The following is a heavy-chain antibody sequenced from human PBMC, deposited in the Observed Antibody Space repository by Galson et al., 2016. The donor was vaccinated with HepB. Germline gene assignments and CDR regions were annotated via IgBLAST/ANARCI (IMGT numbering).Heavy chain of an antibody. J-gene: IGHJ5*02. CDR1: GGSLSDNY. CDR3: ARCLRGRGGPERLLDP. Sequence: SETLSLTCGVSGGSLSDNYWNWIRQTPGKELEWIAEINHSGSTNYNPSLRSRVRISVDTAKNQVSLKLSSVTAADTAIYYCARCLRGRGGPERLLDPWGQGIRVTVSS. CDR2: INHSGST. D-gene: IGHD1-1*01. V-gene: IGHV4-34*01.